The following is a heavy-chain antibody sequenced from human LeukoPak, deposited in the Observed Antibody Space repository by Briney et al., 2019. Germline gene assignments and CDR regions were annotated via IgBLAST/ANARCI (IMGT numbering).Heavy chain of an antibody. D-gene: IGHD2-15*01. V-gene: IGHV1-3*01. CDR1: GYTFTSYA. CDR3: ARPQIEGYCSGGSCSVPFNY. J-gene: IGHJ4*02. Sequence: ASVKVSCKASGYTFTSYAMRWVRQAPGRGLEWMGWINAGNGNTKYSQKFQGRVTITRDTSASTAYMELSSLRSEDTAVYYCARPQIEGYCSGGSCSVPFNYWGQGTLVTVSS. CDR2: INAGNGNT.